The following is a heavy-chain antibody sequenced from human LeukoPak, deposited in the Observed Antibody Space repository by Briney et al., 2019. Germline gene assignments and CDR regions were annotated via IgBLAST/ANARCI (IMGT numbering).Heavy chain of an antibody. D-gene: IGHD1-7*01. CDR2: IYHSGST. Sequence: PSETLSLICTVSGGSISSGGYYWSWIGQHPGKGLEWIGYIYHSGSTYYNPSLKSRVTISVDRSKNQFSLKLSSVTAADTAVYYCARVDNWNLYAFGIWGQGTMVTVSS. CDR3: ARVDNWNLYAFGI. CDR1: GGSISSGGYY. V-gene: IGHV4-30-2*01. J-gene: IGHJ3*02.